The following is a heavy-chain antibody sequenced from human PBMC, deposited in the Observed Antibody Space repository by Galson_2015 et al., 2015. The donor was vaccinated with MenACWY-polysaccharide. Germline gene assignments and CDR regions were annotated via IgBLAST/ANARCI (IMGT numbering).Heavy chain of an antibody. J-gene: IGHJ4*02. CDR3: AREEGIRPFLIKNYYDSSGHTRTLGY. CDR2: INPNSGGT. CDR1: GYTFTSYA. Sequence: SVKVSCKASGYTFTSYAMNWVRQAPGQGPEWMGRINPNSGGTNYAQKFQGRVTMTRDTSMSTAYMELSRLRSDDTALYYCAREEGIRPFLIKNYYDSSGHTRTLGYWGQGPLVTVSS. V-gene: IGHV1-2*06. D-gene: IGHD3-22*01.